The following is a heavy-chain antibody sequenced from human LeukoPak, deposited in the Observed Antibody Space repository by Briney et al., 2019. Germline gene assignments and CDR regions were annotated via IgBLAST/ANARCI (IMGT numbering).Heavy chain of an antibody. Sequence: GGSLRLSCAASGFTLSSYAMSWVRQGPGKGLEWVSAISVSGNTYHADSVKGRFTISRDSSKNTLYLQMDSLRAGDAAVYYCAKAPVTTCSGAYCYPFDYWGQGTLVTVSS. CDR1: GFTLSSYA. V-gene: IGHV3-23*01. D-gene: IGHD2-15*01. CDR3: AKAPVTTCSGAYCYPFDY. J-gene: IGHJ4*02. CDR2: ISVSGNT.